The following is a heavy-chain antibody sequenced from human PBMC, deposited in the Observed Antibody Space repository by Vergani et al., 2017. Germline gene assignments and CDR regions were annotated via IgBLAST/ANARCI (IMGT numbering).Heavy chain of an antibody. D-gene: IGHD3-9*01. Sequence: QVQLVESGGGVVQPGRSLRLSCAASGFTFSSYGMHWVRQAPGKGLEWVAVIWYDGSNKYYADSVKGRFTISRDNSKNTLYLQMNSLRAEDTAVYYCARPCPSDILTGWYFDLWGRGTLVTVSS. V-gene: IGHV3-33*01. J-gene: IGHJ2*01. CDR2: IWYDGSNK. CDR3: ARPCPSDILTGWYFDL. CDR1: GFTFSSYG.